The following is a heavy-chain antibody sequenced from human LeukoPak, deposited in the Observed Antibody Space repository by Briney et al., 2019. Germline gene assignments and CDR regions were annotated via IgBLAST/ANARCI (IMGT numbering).Heavy chain of an antibody. CDR3: ARGDSGWYLGLGFDY. CDR1: GGSISSSSYY. CDR2: IYSSGTT. V-gene: IGHV4-39*07. Sequence: SETLSLTCTVSGGSISSSSYYWGWIRQPPGKGLEWIGSIYSSGTTYYNPSLKSRVTISVDTSKNQVSLKLRSVTAADTALYYCARGDSGWYLGLGFDYWGQGTLVTVSS. D-gene: IGHD6-19*01. J-gene: IGHJ4*02.